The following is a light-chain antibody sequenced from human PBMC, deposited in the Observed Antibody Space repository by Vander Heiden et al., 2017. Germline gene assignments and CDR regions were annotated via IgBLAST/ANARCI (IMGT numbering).Light chain of an antibody. CDR1: QSLLHSNGYNY. CDR3: MQALQTLRT. CDR2: LGS. Sequence: VMTPSPPPPPVTPGEPASISCRSSQSLLHSNGYNYLDWYLQKPGQSPQLLIYLGSNRASGVPDRFSGSGSGTDFTLKISRVEAEDVGVYYCMQALQTLRTFGQGTKVEIK. J-gene: IGKJ1*01. V-gene: IGKV2-28*01.